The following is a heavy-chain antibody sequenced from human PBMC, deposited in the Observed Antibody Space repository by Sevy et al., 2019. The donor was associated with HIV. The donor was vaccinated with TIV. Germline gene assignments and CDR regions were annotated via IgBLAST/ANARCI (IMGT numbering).Heavy chain of an antibody. CDR1: GYSFKTYA. Sequence: ASVKVSCKTSGYSFKTYAINWVRQAPGQGLEWMGWISAYNGNTNYAQKLQGRVTMTTDTSTSTAYMELRSLRSDDTAVYYCARVKLGDCSSTSCYISYYYYGMDVWGQGTTVTVSS. J-gene: IGHJ6*02. D-gene: IGHD2-2*02. CDR2: ISAYNGNT. CDR3: ARVKLGDCSSTSCYISYYYYGMDV. V-gene: IGHV1-18*04.